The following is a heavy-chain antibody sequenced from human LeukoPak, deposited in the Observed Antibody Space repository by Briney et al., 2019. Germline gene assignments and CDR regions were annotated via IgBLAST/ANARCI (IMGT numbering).Heavy chain of an antibody. J-gene: IGHJ4*02. D-gene: IGHD6-13*01. Sequence: ASVKVSCKASGGTFSSYAISWVRQAPGQGLEWMGGIIPIFGTANYAQKFQGRVTITADEPTSTAYMELSSLRSEDTAVYYCARGWGDSSSWYEAFDYWGQGTLVTVSS. CDR3: ARGWGDSSSWYEAFDY. CDR2: IIPIFGTA. CDR1: GGTFSSYA. V-gene: IGHV1-69*13.